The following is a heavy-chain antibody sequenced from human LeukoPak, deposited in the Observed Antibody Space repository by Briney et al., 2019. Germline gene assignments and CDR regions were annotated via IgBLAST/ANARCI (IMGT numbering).Heavy chain of an antibody. CDR2: ISGSGSST. D-gene: IGHD6-19*01. CDR3: AKDSDSSGWYFDY. CDR1: GFTFSSYA. Sequence: PGGSLRLSCAASGFTFSSYAMNWVRQGPGKGLEWVSDISGSGSSTYYADSMKGRLTISRDNSKNTLYLQMNSLRAEDTAVYYCAKDSDSSGWYFDYWGQGTLVTVSS. V-gene: IGHV3-23*01. J-gene: IGHJ4*02.